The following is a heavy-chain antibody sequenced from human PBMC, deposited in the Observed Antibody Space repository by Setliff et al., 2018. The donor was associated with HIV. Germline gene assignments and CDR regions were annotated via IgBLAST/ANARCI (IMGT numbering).Heavy chain of an antibody. J-gene: IGHJ4*02. D-gene: IGHD3-22*01. CDR2: ISNTGNT. CDR1: GGSISNYY. V-gene: IGHV4-59*01. Sequence: TPSLTCTVSGGSISNYYWSWIRQPPGKGLEWVGCISNTGNTKYNPSLKSRVTISVDTSKNQFSVRLTSVTAADTAVYFCARDVARLDYDTGGYYVSHFDYWGQGTQVTVSS. CDR3: ARDVARLDYDTGGYYVSHFDY.